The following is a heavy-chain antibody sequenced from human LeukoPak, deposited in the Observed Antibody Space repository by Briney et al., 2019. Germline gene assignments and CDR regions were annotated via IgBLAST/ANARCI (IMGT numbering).Heavy chain of an antibody. J-gene: IGHJ4*02. V-gene: IGHV4-59*02. CDR3: ARVLRNYYDSSGYYY. CDR2: IYYSGST. CDR1: GGSVSSYY. D-gene: IGHD3-22*01. Sequence: SETLSLTSTVSGGSVSSYYWSWIRQPPGKGLEWIGYIYYSGSTNYNPSLKSRVTISVDTSKNQFSLKLSSVTAADTAVYYCARVLRNYYDSSGYYYWGQGTLVTVSS.